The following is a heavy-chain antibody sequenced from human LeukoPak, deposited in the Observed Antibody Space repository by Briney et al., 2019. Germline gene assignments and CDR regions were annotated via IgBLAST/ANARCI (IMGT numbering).Heavy chain of an antibody. CDR3: ARAIAARSQGGDN. V-gene: IGHV3-7*05. CDR1: GFTFSSVS. J-gene: IGHJ4*02. CDR2: IKEDGSEK. D-gene: IGHD6-6*01. Sequence: GGSLRLSCAASGFTFSSVSMNWGRQAPGKGLEWVANIKEDGSEKYYVDSVKGRFTISRDNAKNSLYLQMNSLRAEDTAVYYCARAIAARSQGGDNWGQGTLVTVSS.